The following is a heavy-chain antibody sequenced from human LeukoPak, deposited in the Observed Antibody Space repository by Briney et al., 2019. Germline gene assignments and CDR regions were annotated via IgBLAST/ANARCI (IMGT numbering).Heavy chain of an antibody. CDR1: GFTFNSYW. J-gene: IGHJ4*02. CDR2: VNGDASTT. CDR3: TRGGGPEVGAPRFSAC. D-gene: IGHD1-26*01. V-gene: IGHV3-74*01. Sequence: GGSLRLSCAASGFTFNSYWMHWVRQAPGKELVWVSRVNGDASTTIYADSVKGRFTISRDNAKNPLYLQMNSLRAEDAAVYYCTRGGGPEVGAPRFSACWGQGTLVTVSS.